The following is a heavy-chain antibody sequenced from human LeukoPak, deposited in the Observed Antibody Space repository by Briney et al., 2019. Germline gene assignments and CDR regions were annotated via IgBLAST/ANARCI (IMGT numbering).Heavy chain of an antibody. CDR1: GGSISSGSYY. D-gene: IGHD3-3*01. J-gene: IGHJ4*02. CDR2: IYTSGST. Sequence: SETLSLTCTVSGGSISSGSYYWSWIRQPAGKGLEWIGRIYTSGSTNYNPSLKSRVTISVDTSKNQFSLKLSSVTAADTAVYYCAREGGSGYYTDYWGQGTLVTVSS. V-gene: IGHV4-61*02. CDR3: AREGGSGYYTDY.